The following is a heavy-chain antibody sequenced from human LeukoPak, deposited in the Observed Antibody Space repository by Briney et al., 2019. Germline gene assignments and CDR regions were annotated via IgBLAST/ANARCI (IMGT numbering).Heavy chain of an antibody. Sequence: GGSLTLSCAASGFSFSTYAMTWVRQAPGRGMEWVSTISGRGDATDDADSVKGRFTISRDNSKNSLFLHMNSLRVDDTAVYHCAKGPRPDLSVLHTLECWGQGVLVTVSS. V-gene: IGHV3-23*01. D-gene: IGHD3-16*02. CDR1: GFSFSTYA. CDR3: AKGPRPDLSVLHTLEC. CDR2: ISGRGDAT. J-gene: IGHJ4*02.